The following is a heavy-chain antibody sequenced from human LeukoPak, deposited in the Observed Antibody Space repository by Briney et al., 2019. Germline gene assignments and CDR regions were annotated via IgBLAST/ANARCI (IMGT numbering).Heavy chain of an antibody. CDR2: VYYSGST. J-gene: IGHJ3*02. D-gene: IGHD3-10*01. V-gene: IGHV4-39*01. CDR1: GGSISDSSYY. CDR3: ASPGGGAFDI. Sequence: SETLSLTCTVSGGSISDSSYYWGWIRQPPGRGLEWIGSVYYSGSTHYNSSLKSRVTISVDMSKNQLSLRLSSVTAADTAIYYCASPGGGAFDIWGQGTMVTVSS.